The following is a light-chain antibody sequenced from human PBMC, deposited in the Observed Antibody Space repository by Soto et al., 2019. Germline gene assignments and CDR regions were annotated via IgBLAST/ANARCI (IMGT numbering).Light chain of an antibody. J-gene: IGKJ2*01. V-gene: IGKV3-15*01. Sequence: EIVMTQSPATLSVSPGERATLSCRASQSVSRNLAWYQQKPGQAPRLLIYGASTRAPDFPARFSASGSGTEFTLTISSLQSEDFAVYYCQQYDSWPPYTFGQGTKLEMK. CDR2: GAS. CDR3: QQYDSWPPYT. CDR1: QSVSRN.